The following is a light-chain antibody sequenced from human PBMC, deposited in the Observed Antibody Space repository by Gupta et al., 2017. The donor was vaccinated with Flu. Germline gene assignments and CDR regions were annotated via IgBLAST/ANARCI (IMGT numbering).Light chain of an antibody. CDR2: NNN. Sequence: QSVLTQPPSASGTPGQRVTISCSGSTSNIGSNPVNWYQQLPGTAPKLLIYNNNPRPSGVPDRFSGSKPGTSASLAISGLQSEDDTDYYCAAWDDSLGGFYVFGTGTKVTVL. J-gene: IGLJ1*01. V-gene: IGLV1-44*01. CDR1: TSNIGSNP. CDR3: AAWDDSLGGFYV.